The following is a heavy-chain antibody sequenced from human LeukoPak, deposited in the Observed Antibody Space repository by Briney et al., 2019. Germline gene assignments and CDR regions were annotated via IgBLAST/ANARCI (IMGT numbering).Heavy chain of an antibody. Sequence: SETLSLTCTVSGGSISSSSYYWGWIHQPPGKGLEWIGSIYYSGSTYYNPSLKSRVTISVDTSKNQFSLKLSSVTAADTAVYYCARGITIFGVVPFDPWGQGTLVTVSS. CDR1: GGSISSSSYY. J-gene: IGHJ5*02. CDR3: ARGITIFGVVPFDP. V-gene: IGHV4-39*01. CDR2: IYYSGST. D-gene: IGHD3-3*01.